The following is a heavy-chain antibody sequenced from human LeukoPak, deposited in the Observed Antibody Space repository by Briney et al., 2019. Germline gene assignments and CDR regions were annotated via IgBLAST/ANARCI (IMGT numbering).Heavy chain of an antibody. CDR2: IYHSGRT. CDR3: ARHYSQRYFDL. J-gene: IGHJ2*01. D-gene: IGHD4-11*01. V-gene: IGHV4-38-2*01. CDR1: GYSISSGYY. Sequence: SETLSLTCAVSGYSISSGYYWGWIRQPPGKGLEWIGSIYHSGRTYYNPSLKSRVTISVDTSKNQFSLKLSSVTAADTAVYYCARHYSQRYFDLWGRGTLVTVSS.